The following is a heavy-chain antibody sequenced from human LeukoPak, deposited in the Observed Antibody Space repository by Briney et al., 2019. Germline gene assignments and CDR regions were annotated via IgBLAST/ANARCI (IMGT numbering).Heavy chain of an antibody. D-gene: IGHD3-10*01. Sequence: SETLSLTCTVSGGSISSSSDYWGWIRQAPGKGLEWIGSIYYHENTYYNSSLKSRVTISVDTSKNQFSLKLNSVTAADTAVYYCARAFVLLWFGELSPDWFDPWGQGTLVTVSS. J-gene: IGHJ5*02. V-gene: IGHV4-39*01. CDR3: ARAFVLLWFGELSPDWFDP. CDR1: GGSISSSSDY. CDR2: IYYHENT.